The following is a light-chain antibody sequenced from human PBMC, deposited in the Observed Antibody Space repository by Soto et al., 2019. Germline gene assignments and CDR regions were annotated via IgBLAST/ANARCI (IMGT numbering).Light chain of an antibody. CDR3: CSYAGSSTFVV. CDR1: SSDVGSYNL. Sequence: QSVLTLPASVSGSPGQSITISCTGTSSDVGSYNLVSWYQQHPGKAPKLMIYEGSKRPSGVSNRFSGSKSGNTASLTISGLQAEDEADYYCCSYAGSSTFVVFGGGTKLTVL. J-gene: IGLJ2*01. V-gene: IGLV2-23*03. CDR2: EGS.